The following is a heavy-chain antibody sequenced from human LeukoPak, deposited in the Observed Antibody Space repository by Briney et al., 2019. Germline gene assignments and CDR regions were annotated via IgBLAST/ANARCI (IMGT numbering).Heavy chain of an antibody. CDR2: ISGSSSYI. CDR1: GFTFSSYS. D-gene: IGHD4-11*01. J-gene: IGHJ1*01. Sequence: GGSLRLSCAASGFTFSSYSMNWVRQAPGKGLEWVSFISGSSSYIYYGDSVKGRFTISRDNAKNSLYLQMNSLRAEDTAVYYCAKGPILQFTEYFQHWGQGTLVTVSS. CDR3: AKGPILQFTEYFQH. V-gene: IGHV3-21*04.